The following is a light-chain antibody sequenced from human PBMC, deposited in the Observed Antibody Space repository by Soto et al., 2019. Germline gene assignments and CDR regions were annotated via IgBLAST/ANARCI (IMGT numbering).Light chain of an antibody. J-gene: IGLJ2*01. Sequence: QAVVTQPPSVSGAPGQRVTISCTGSSSNIGAGYDVHWYQQLPGTAPKLLIHGNSNRPSGVPDRFSGSKSGTSASLAITGLQAEDEADYYCQSYDSSLSGLVFGGGTKLTVL. CDR2: GNS. V-gene: IGLV1-40*01. CDR3: QSYDSSLSGLV. CDR1: SSNIGAGYD.